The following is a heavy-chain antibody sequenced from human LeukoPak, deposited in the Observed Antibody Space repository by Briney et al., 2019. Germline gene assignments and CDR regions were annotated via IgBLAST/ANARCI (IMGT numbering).Heavy chain of an antibody. CDR2: INPNSGGT. CDR1: GYTFTGYY. V-gene: IGHV1-2*02. J-gene: IGHJ4*02. D-gene: IGHD1-26*01. CDR3: ARDLRGSYSLDY. Sequence: ASVKVSCKASGYTFTGYYMHWVRQAPGQGLEWMGWINPNSGGTNYAQKFQGRVTMTRDTSISTAYMELSRLRSDDTVVYYCARDLRGSYSLDYWGQGTLVTVSS.